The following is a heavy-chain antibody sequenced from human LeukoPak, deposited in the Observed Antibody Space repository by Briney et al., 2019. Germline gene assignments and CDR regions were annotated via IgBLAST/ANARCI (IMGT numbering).Heavy chain of an antibody. CDR3: ARSTYYYDSSGYIADY. J-gene: IGHJ4*02. CDR1: GGSISSGDYY. V-gene: IGHV4-30-4*01. D-gene: IGHD3-22*01. Sequence: SETLSLTCTASGGSISSGDYYWSWIRQPPGKGLEWIGYIYYSGSTYYNPSLKSRVTISVDTSKNQFSLKLSSVTAADTAVYYCARSTYYYDSSGYIADYWGQGTLVTVSS. CDR2: IYYSGST.